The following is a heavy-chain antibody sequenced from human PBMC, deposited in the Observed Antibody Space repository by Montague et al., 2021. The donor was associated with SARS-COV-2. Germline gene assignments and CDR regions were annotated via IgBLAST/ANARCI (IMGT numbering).Heavy chain of an antibody. CDR1: GFTFDDYG. Sequence: SLRLSCAASGFTFDDYGTSWVRQAPGKGLEWVSGISRTGDRTAYGDSVKGRFTISRDNAKNSLYLQMNSLRVEDTALYHCSRGGGMIRGVVDFWGQGILVSVSS. CDR2: ISRTGDRT. CDR3: SRGGGMIRGVVDF. J-gene: IGHJ4*02. V-gene: IGHV3-20*01. D-gene: IGHD3-10*01.